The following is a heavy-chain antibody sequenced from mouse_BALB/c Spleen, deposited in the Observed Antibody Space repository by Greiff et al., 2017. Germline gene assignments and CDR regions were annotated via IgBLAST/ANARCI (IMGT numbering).Heavy chain of an antibody. V-gene: IGHV1S81*02. J-gene: IGHJ4*01. Sequence: QVQLQQPGAELVKPGASVKLSCKASGYTFTSYYMYWVKQRPGQGLEWIGGINPSNGGTNFNEKFKSKATLTVDKSSSTAYMQLSSLTSEDSAVYYCTWARATYYYAMDYWGQGTSVTVSS. CDR1: GYTFTSYY. D-gene: IGHD3-1*01. CDR3: TWARATYYYAMDY. CDR2: INPSNGGT.